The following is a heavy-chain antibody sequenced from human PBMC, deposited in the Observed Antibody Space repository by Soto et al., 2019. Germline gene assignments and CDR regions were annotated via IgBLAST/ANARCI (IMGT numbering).Heavy chain of an antibody. Sequence: QVQLVQSGAEVKKPGSSVKVSCKASGGTFSSYAISWVRQAPGQGLEWMGGIIPIFGTANYAQKFQGSVTVPADESKSTAYMERSSLRSEDTAVYYCARKGTMTHAFDIWGQGTMVTVSS. J-gene: IGHJ3*02. CDR2: IIPIFGTA. D-gene: IGHD1-7*01. V-gene: IGHV1-69*12. CDR1: GGTFSSYA. CDR3: ARKGTMTHAFDI.